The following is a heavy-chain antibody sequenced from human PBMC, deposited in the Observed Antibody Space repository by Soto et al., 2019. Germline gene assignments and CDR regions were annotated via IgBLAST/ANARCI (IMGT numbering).Heavy chain of an antibody. CDR2: ISANGDNV. D-gene: IGHD4-17*01. CDR1: GFTVDDYA. V-gene: IGHV3-9*01. CDR3: AKDMKWGGMTTIHYFDS. J-gene: IGHJ4*02. Sequence: PGGSVRLSCVASGFTVDDYAMHWVRQAPGKGLEWVSGISANGDNVDYADSVKGRFTVSRDNAKNSLFLQMNSLRSEDTALYYCAKDMKWGGMTTIHYFDSWGQGTQVTVSS.